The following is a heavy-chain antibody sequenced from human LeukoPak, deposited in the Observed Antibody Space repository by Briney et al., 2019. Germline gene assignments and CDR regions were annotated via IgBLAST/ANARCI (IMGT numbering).Heavy chain of an antibody. CDR3: ARRGLVPAFDI. CDR1: GFTFSSYW. Sequence: GGSLRLSCAASGFTFSSYWMHWVRQAPGKGLVWVSRINGDGSSTTYADAVKGRFTISRDNAKNTLYLQMSSLRVEDTAVYYCARRGLVPAFDIWGQGTMVTLAS. V-gene: IGHV3-74*01. D-gene: IGHD2-2*01. CDR2: INGDGSST. J-gene: IGHJ3*02.